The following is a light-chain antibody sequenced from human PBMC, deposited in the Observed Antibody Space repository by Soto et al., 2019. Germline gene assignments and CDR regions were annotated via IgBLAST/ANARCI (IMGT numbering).Light chain of an antibody. J-gene: IGLJ1*01. Sequence: QSVLTQPPSASGSPGQSVTISCTGTSSDVGGYNYVSWYQQHPGKAPKLIIYDVSKRPSGVPDRFSGSKSGNTASLTVSGLQAEDEADYYCSSFAGINNFDVFGTGTKVTVL. CDR1: SSDVGGYNY. CDR2: DVS. CDR3: SSFAGINNFDV. V-gene: IGLV2-8*01.